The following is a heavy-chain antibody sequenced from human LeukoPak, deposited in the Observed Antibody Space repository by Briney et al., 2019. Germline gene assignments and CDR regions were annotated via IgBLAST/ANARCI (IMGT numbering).Heavy chain of an antibody. Sequence: SETLSLTCTVSGDSISSGDYYWSWIPQPAGKGLEWNGRISSSGSTNYNPSRKSRVTISVDTSQNQFSLKLSSVTAPDTAVYFCARGPYSYDSSGAFDIRGQGKMVTVSS. CDR3: ARGPYSYDSSGAFDI. CDR1: GDSISSGDYY. J-gene: IGHJ3*02. CDR2: ISSSGST. V-gene: IGHV4-61*02. D-gene: IGHD3-22*01.